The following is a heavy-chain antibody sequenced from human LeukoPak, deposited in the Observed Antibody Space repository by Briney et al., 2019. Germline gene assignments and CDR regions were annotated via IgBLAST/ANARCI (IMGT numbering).Heavy chain of an antibody. V-gene: IGHV4-39*01. Sequence: SSETLSLTCTVSGGSISSSSYYWGWIRQPPGKWLEWIGSIYYSGSTYYNPSLKSRVTISVDTSKNQFSLKLSSVTAADTAVYYCARWVRTMVRGVIYAFDIWGQGTMVTVSS. D-gene: IGHD3-10*01. CDR1: GGSISSSSYY. J-gene: IGHJ3*02. CDR3: ARWVRTMVRGVIYAFDI. CDR2: IYYSGST.